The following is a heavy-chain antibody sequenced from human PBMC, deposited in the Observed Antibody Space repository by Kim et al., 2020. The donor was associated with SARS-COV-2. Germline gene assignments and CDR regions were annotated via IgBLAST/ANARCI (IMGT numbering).Heavy chain of an antibody. D-gene: IGHD1-26*01. CDR3: ATSVLRSGSFYDAPNY. V-gene: IGHV3-30*07. J-gene: IGHJ4*02. Sequence: DSVTGRFTVSRDNSMNTLYLQMNSLRAEDTAVYYCATSVLRSGSFYDAPNYWGQGTLVTVSS.